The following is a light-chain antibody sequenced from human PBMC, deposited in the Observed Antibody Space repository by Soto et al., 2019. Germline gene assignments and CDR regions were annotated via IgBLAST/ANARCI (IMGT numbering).Light chain of an antibody. CDR1: SSDVGGYNY. V-gene: IGLV2-14*01. CDR2: DVS. J-gene: IGLJ1*01. Sequence: QSVLNQPASVSGSPGQSITISCTGTSSDVGGYNYVSWYQQHPGKAPKLMIYDVSNRPSGVSNRFSGSKSGNTASLTISGLQAEDEADYYCSSYTSSSTPVYVFGTGTKVTVL. CDR3: SSYTSSSTPVYV.